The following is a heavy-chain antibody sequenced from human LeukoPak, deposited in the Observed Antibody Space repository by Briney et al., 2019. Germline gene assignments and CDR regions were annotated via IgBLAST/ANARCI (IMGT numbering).Heavy chain of an antibody. Sequence: PSETLSLTCTVSGGSISSSSYYWGWIRQPPGKGLEWIGALYHSGSTYYNPSLKSRVTTSVDTSKNQFSLKLTSVTAADTAVYYCARQVMPDYDILAGYYYFDYWGQGILVTVSS. CDR3: ARQVMPDYDILAGYYYFDY. V-gene: IGHV4-39*01. CDR1: GGSISSSSYY. J-gene: IGHJ4*02. D-gene: IGHD3-9*01. CDR2: LYHSGST.